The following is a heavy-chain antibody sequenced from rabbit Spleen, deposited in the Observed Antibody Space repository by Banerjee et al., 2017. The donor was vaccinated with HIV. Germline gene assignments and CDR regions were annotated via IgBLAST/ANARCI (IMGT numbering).Heavy chain of an antibody. J-gene: IGHJ6*01. CDR3: ARDTATSFSTYGMDL. D-gene: IGHD1-1*01. Sequence: SLEESGGDLVKPEGSLTPTCTASGFSFSSTYYICWVRQAPGKGLEWIGCIDKGGSGNTYYASWAKGRFTISKTSSTTVTLQMTRLTAADTATYFCARDTATSFSTYGMDLWGQGTLVTVS. CDR2: IDKGGSGNT. V-gene: IGHV1S40*01. CDR1: GFSFSSTYY.